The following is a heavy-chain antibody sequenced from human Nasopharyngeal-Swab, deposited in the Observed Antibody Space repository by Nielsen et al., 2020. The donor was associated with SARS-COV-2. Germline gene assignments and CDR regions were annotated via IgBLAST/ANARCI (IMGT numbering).Heavy chain of an antibody. D-gene: IGHD1-26*01. CDR1: GFTFSSYA. J-gene: IGHJ6*02. CDR2: ISYDGSNK. V-gene: IGHV3-30*04. CDR3: ARDPRGLWDSYGMDV. Sequence: GESLKISCAASGFTFSSYAMHLVRQAPGKGLEWVAVISYDGSNKYYADSVKGRFTISRDNSKNTLYLQMNSLRAEDTAVYYCARDPRGLWDSYGMDVWGQGTTVTVSS.